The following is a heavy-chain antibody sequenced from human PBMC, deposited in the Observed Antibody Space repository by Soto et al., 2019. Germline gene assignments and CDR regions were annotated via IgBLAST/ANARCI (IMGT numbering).Heavy chain of an antibody. CDR1: GFTFSSYS. V-gene: IGHV3-48*02. CDR3: AREIPSRGAGWFDP. Sequence: EVQLVESGGGLVQPGGSLRLSCAASGFTFSSYSMNWVRQAPGMGLEWVSCISSSSRTIYYADSVKGRFTISRDNAKNSLYLQMNSLRDEDTAVYYCAREIPSRGAGWFDPRGQGNLVTVSS. J-gene: IGHJ5*02. D-gene: IGHD3-10*01. CDR2: ISSSSRTI.